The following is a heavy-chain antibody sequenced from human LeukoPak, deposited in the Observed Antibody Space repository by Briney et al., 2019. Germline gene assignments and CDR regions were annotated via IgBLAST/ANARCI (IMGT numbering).Heavy chain of an antibody. CDR2: ISGSGGST. D-gene: IGHD1-1*01. CDR1: GFTFSSYA. V-gene: IGHV3-23*01. CDR3: AKHPSYNWNDDPMFDP. Sequence: GGSLRLSCAASGFTFSSYAMSWVRQAPGKGLEWVSAISGSGGSTYYADSVKGRFTISRDNSKNTLYLQMNSLRAEDTAVYYCAKHPSYNWNDDPMFDPWGQGTLVTVSS. J-gene: IGHJ5*02.